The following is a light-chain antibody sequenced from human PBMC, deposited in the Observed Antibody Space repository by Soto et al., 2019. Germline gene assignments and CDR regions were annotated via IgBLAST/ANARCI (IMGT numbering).Light chain of an antibody. J-gene: IGKJ4*01. CDR2: DAS. CDR3: QQYNSYPLT. CDR1: QTTNTW. V-gene: IGKV1-5*01. Sequence: DIQMTQFPSTLSASVGDRVTITCRASQTTNTWLAWYQQKPGTAPKLLIYDASSLESGVPSRFSGSGSGTEFTLTISSLQPDDFATYYCQQYNSYPLTFGGGTKV.